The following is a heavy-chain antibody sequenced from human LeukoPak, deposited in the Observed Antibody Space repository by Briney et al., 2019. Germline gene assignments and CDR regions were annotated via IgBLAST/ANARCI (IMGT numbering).Heavy chain of an antibody. V-gene: IGHV3-30*18. CDR2: ISYDGNNK. CDR1: GFTFSTFG. Sequence: GGSLRLSCAASGFTFSTFGMHWVRQAPVKGLEWVAVISYDGNNKYYSDSVKGRFTISRDNSKNRLYLQMNSLRPEDTAVYYCAKEHMLRGVIYWFDPWGQGTLVTVSS. D-gene: IGHD3-10*01. CDR3: AKEHMLRGVIYWFDP. J-gene: IGHJ5*02.